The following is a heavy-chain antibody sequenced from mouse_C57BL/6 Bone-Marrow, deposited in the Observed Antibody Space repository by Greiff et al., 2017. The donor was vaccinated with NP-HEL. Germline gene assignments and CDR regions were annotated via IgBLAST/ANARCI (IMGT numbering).Heavy chain of an antibody. D-gene: IGHD1-1*01. Sequence: QVQLQQPGAELVRPGTSVKLSCKASGYTFTSYWMHWVKQRPGQGLEWIGVIDPSDSYTNYNQKFKGKATLTVDTSSSTAYMQLSSLTSEDSAVYYCARWDGSSYVGYFDVWGTGTTVTVSS. J-gene: IGHJ1*03. CDR3: ARWDGSSYVGYFDV. CDR2: IDPSDSYT. V-gene: IGHV1-59*01. CDR1: GYTFTSYW.